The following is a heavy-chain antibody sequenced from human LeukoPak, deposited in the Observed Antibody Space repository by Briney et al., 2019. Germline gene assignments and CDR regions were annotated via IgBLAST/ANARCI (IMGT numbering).Heavy chain of an antibody. Sequence: SETLSLTCAVYGGSFSGYYWSWIRQPPGKGLEWIGEINHSGSTNYNPSIKSRVTISVDTSKNQFSLKLSSVTAADTAVYYCARAKLLWFGELFINYYYYGMDVWGQGTTVTVSS. CDR3: ARAKLLWFGELFINYYYYGMDV. J-gene: IGHJ6*02. D-gene: IGHD3-10*01. CDR1: GGSFSGYY. V-gene: IGHV4-34*01. CDR2: INHSGST.